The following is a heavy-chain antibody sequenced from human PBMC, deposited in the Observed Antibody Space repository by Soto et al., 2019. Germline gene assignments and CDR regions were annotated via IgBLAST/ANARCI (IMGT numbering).Heavy chain of an antibody. CDR1: RFIFGNYW. V-gene: IGHV3-7*01. J-gene: IGHJ4*02. CDR2: VNKEGGQN. D-gene: IGHD6-6*01. CDR3: ARIGYSSSSLDY. Sequence: GSMKLASASSRFIFGNYWVGWVRQVEGSGLGWLANVNKEGGQNKYVNSMTGRFTISRDTRRNSMYPQRNRLRAEDTVMYYCARIGYSSSSLDYWGLGTLVTVSS.